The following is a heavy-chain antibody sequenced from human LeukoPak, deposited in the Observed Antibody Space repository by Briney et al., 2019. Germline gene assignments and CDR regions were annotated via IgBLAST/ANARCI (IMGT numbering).Heavy chain of an antibody. V-gene: IGHV3-11*01. CDR2: ISSSGSTI. Sequence: GGSLRLSCAAPGFTFSDYYMSWIRQAPGKGLEWVSYISSSGSTIYYADSVKGRFTISRDNAKNSLYLQMNSLRAEDTAVYYCARASMVRGVNYYYMDVWGKGTTVTVSS. CDR3: ARASMVRGVNYYYMDV. J-gene: IGHJ6*03. CDR1: GFTFSDYY. D-gene: IGHD3-10*01.